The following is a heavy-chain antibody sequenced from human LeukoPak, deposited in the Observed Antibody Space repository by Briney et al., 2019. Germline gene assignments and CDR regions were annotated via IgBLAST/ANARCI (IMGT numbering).Heavy chain of an antibody. Sequence: PSETLSLTCTVSGGSISSYYWSWIRQPPGKGLEWIGYIYYSGSTNYNPSLKSRVTISVDTSKNQFSLKLSSVTAADTAVYYCARARHYYDSGGYYWAFDYWGQGTLVTVSS. J-gene: IGHJ4*02. CDR1: GGSISSYY. V-gene: IGHV4-59*01. CDR2: IYYSGST. D-gene: IGHD3-22*01. CDR3: ARARHYYDSGGYYWAFDY.